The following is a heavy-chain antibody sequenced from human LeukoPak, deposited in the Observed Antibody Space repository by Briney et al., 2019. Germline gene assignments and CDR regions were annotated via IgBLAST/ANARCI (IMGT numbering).Heavy chain of an antibody. Sequence: PGGSLRLSCAASGFTFSSYGMHWVRQAPGKGLEWVAVISYDGSNKYYADSVKGRFTISRDNSKNTLYLQMNSLRAEDTAVYYCAKDRGSYSDYWGQGTLVTVSS. V-gene: IGHV3-30*18. J-gene: IGHJ4*02. D-gene: IGHD1-26*01. CDR1: GFTFSSYG. CDR3: AKDRGSYSDY. CDR2: ISYDGSNK.